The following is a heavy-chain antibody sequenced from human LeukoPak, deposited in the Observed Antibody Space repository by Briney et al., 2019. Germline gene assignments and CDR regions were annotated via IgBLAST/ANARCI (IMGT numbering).Heavy chain of an antibody. Sequence: PGGSLRLSCAASGFTFNSYDMYWVRQVIGKGLEWVSAIDKGPNTYYSDSVEGRFTISRDNVKNFLYLQMNSLRAEDTAIYYCVRERPTYGLDALGVWGHGTMVTVSS. J-gene: IGHJ3*01. CDR3: VRERPTYGLDALGV. CDR1: GFTFNSYD. CDR2: IDKGPNT. V-gene: IGHV3-13*01. D-gene: IGHD3-10*01.